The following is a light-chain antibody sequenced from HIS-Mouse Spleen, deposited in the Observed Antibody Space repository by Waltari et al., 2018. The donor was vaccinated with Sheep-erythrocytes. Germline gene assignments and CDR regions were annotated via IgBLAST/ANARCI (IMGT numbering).Light chain of an antibody. J-gene: IGLJ2*01. Sequence: SYELTQPPSVSVSHGQTASITCSGDKLGDKYACWYPHQQGQYTGQIMFQDSKRPSGIPGRFSGSNSGNTATLTISGTQSMDEANYYCQAWDSSTVVFGGGTKLTVL. CDR3: QAWDSSTVV. CDR1: KLGDKY. CDR2: QDS. V-gene: IGLV3-1*01.